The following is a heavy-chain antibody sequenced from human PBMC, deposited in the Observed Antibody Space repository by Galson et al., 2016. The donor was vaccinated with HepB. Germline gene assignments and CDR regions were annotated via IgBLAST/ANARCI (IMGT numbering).Heavy chain of an antibody. V-gene: IGHV3-30*18. J-gene: IGHJ4*02. CDR2: ISSDGTDQ. CDR3: AKDPADLEWLPYFDY. Sequence: STYGMDWVRQAPGKGLEWVAFISSDGTDQYYADSVKGRFTISRDNSKNTLYLPMNSLRPEDTAVYYCAKDPADLEWLPYFDYWGQGTLVTVSS. CDR1: STYG. D-gene: IGHD3-3*01.